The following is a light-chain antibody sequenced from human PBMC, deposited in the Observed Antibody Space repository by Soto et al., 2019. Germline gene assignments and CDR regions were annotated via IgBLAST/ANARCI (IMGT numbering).Light chain of an antibody. V-gene: IGLV2-23*01. J-gene: IGLJ1*01. CDR3: CLFAGNSIYV. CDR2: EGS. CDR1: SSDVGAYSL. Sequence: QSALTQPPSVSGSPGQWITISCTGTSSDVGAYSLVSWYQQHPGKAPKLMIYEGSKRPSGVSDRFSGSKSGNTASLTISGLQAEDEADYYCCLFAGNSIYVFGTGTKLTVL.